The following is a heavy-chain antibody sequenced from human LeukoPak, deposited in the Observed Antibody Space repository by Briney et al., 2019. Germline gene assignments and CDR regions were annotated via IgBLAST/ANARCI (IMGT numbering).Heavy chain of an antibody. V-gene: IGHV1-58*01. Sequence: SVKVSCKASGFTFRSSAVQWVRQARGQRLEWIGWIVVGSGNTYYAQNFQGRATITRDMSTSTAYLELSSLRSDDTAVYYCAADTLYSGSWGQGILVTVSS. CDR3: AADTLYSGS. J-gene: IGHJ4*02. D-gene: IGHD1-26*01. CDR1: GFTFRSSA. CDR2: IVVGSGNT.